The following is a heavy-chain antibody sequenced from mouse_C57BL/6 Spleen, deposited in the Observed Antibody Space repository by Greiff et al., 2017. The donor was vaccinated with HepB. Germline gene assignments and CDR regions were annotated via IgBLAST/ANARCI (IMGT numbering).Heavy chain of an antibody. CDR1: GFTFSSYA. D-gene: IGHD2-4*01. Sequence: EVKVVESGGGLVKPGGSLKLSCAASGFTFSSYAMSWVRQTPEKRLEWVATISDGGSYTYYPDNVKGRFTISRDNAKNNLYLQMSHLKSEDTAMYYCARDPFLYDYDVYFDYWGQGTTLTVSS. CDR3: ARDPFLYDYDVYFDY. CDR2: ISDGGSYT. J-gene: IGHJ2*01. V-gene: IGHV5-4*01.